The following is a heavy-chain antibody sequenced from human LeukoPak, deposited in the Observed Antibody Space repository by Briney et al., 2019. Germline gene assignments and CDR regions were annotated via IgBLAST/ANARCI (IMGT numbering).Heavy chain of an antibody. V-gene: IGHV3-23*01. CDR1: GFTFSSYA. Sequence: GGSLRLSCAVSGFTFSSYAMSWVRQAPGKGLEWVSGISGSGGSTHYADSVKGRFTISRDNSKNTLYLQMNSLRAEDTAVYYCAKATVPAAIGTWHGMDVWGRGTTVTVSS. CDR3: AKATVPAAIGTWHGMDV. J-gene: IGHJ6*02. CDR2: ISGSGGST. D-gene: IGHD2-2*01.